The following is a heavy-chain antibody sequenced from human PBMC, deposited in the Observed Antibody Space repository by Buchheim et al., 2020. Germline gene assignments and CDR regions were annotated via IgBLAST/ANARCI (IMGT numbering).Heavy chain of an antibody. CDR2: IIPLFGPA. J-gene: IGHJ4*02. D-gene: IGHD6-19*01. CDR1: GDTFSNYA. Sequence: QVQLVQSGAEVKKPGSSVKVSCKASGDTFSNYAISWVRQAPGQGPEWMGGIIPLFGPANYARKFQGRVSITADERTRTASMELRSLRSEDTAVYYCARVFGSSGSGEVGYFYYWGQGTL. CDR3: ARVFGSSGSGEVGYFYY. V-gene: IGHV1-69*01.